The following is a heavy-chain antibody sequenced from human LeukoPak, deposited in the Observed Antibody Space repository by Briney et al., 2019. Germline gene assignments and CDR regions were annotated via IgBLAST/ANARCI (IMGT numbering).Heavy chain of an antibody. CDR1: GFTFSTYW. CDR2: INTDGSR. Sequence: GGALRLSCAASGFTFSTYWMHWVHQAPGKALVWVSRINTDGSRTDSVEGRFTISRDNAKNTLYLQMNSLRAEDTAVYYCARVSRGNYYFDYWGPGTLVTVSS. CDR3: ARVSRGNYYFDY. V-gene: IGHV3-74*01. J-gene: IGHJ4*02.